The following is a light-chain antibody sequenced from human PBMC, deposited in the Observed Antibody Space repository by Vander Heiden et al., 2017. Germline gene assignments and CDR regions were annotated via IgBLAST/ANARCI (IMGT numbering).Light chain of an antibody. J-gene: IGLJ2*01. CDR2: DVY. V-gene: IGLV2-14*03. CDR3: SSYTTTDTVI. Sequence: QSALTQPASVSGSPGQSITISCIGTSSDIGLYNYVSWYQQHPGKAPRLLIYDVYSRPSGVSSRFSAPRSGHTASLTISGLQTEDEADYYCSSYTTTDTVIFGGGTTLTVL. CDR1: SSDIGLYNY.